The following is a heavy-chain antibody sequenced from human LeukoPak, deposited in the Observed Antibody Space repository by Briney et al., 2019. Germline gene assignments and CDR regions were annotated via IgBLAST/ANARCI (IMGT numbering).Heavy chain of an antibody. CDR1: GGSISTGAFS. CDR3: ARDRRDYCSGGSCYQGAFDI. CDR2: IYSSGSS. J-gene: IGHJ3*02. Sequence: PSETLSLTCVVSGGSISTGAFSWYWLRQPPGQGPEWIGYIYSSGSSYYNPSLQSRFIISVDTSKNQLSLRVTSVTAADTAVYYCARDRRDYCSGGSCYQGAFDIWGQGTMVTVSS. D-gene: IGHD2-15*01. V-gene: IGHV4-30-4*07.